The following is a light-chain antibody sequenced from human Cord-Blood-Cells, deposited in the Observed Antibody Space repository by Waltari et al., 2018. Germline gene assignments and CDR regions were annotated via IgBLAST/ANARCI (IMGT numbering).Light chain of an antibody. Sequence: DIQMTQSPSSLSASVGDRVTITCRASQSISSYLNWYQQKPGKAPKLLIYAASSLQSGVPSRFSGSGSGTDFTLTISSLQPEDFATDYCRQSYSTPPWTFGQGTKVEIK. V-gene: IGKV1-39*01. J-gene: IGKJ1*01. CDR1: QSISSY. CDR3: RQSYSTPPWT. CDR2: AAS.